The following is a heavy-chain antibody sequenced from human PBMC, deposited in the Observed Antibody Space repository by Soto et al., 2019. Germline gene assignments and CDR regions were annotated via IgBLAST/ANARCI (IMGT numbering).Heavy chain of an antibody. CDR2: ISSSSSYI. Sequence: PGGSLRLSCAASGFTFSSYSINFFRQAPLKGLEWVSSISSSSSYIYYADSVKGRFTISRDNAKNSLYLQMNSLRAEDTAVYYCARRQGGSIAARSPFDIWGQGTMVTVSS. CDR1: GFTFSSYS. D-gene: IGHD6-6*01. J-gene: IGHJ3*02. V-gene: IGHV3-21*01. CDR3: ARRQGGSIAARSPFDI.